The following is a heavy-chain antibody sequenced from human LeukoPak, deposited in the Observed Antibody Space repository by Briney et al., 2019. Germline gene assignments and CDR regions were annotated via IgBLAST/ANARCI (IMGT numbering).Heavy chain of an antibody. CDR1: GGSVSSRHY. D-gene: IGHD3-22*01. V-gene: IGHV4-39*07. Sequence: SETLSLTCAVSGGSVSSRHYWNWIRQPPGKGLEWIGSVFYGGSSYYNASLRSRVTTSVDTSKNHFSLRLSSVTAADTAVYYCAKSTYYYDTFVNAFDFWGQGTVVTVSS. CDR3: AKSTYYYDTFVNAFDF. J-gene: IGHJ3*01. CDR2: VFYGGSS.